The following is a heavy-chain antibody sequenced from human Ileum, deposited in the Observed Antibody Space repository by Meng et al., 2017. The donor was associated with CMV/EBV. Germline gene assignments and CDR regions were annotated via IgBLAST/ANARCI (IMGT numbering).Heavy chain of an antibody. J-gene: IGHJ5*02. Sequence: ASVKVSCKVSGYTFTSYDINWVRQATGQGLEWMGWMNPNSGNTGYAQKFQGRVTITRNTSISTAYMELSSLRSEDTAVYYCARGYCSSTSCYKYGNWFDPWGQGTLVTVSS. CDR3: ARGYCSSTSCYKYGNWFDP. D-gene: IGHD2-2*02. CDR2: MNPNSGNT. CDR1: GYTFTSYD. V-gene: IGHV1-8*03.